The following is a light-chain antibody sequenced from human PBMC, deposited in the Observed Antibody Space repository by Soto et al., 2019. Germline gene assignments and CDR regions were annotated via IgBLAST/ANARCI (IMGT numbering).Light chain of an antibody. J-gene: IGLJ1*01. CDR1: RSNVGTNL. V-gene: IGLV1-44*01. Sequence: QSVLTQPPSASGTPGQRVTTSCSGRRSNVGTNLVNWYQQLPGTAPKLLIYAHIQRPSGVPDRFSGSTSGTSASLAISGLQSEDEADYYCAVWDDGLNGYVFGTGTKVTVL. CDR3: AVWDDGLNGYV. CDR2: AHI.